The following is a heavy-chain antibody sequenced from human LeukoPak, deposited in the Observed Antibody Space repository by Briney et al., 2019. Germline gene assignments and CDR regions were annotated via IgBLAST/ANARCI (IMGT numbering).Heavy chain of an antibody. CDR3: AMGDYLLGPSDY. D-gene: IGHD4-17*01. Sequence: SETLSLTCTVSGGSISSYYWSWIRQPPGKGLEWIGYIYYSGSTNYNPSPKSRVTISVDTSKNQFSLKLSSVTAADTAVYYCAMGDYLLGPSDYWGQGTLVTVSS. CDR1: GGSISSYY. V-gene: IGHV4-59*01. CDR2: IYYSGST. J-gene: IGHJ4*02.